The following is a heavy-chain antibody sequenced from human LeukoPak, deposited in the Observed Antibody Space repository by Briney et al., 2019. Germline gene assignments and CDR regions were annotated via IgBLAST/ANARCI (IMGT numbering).Heavy chain of an antibody. D-gene: IGHD3-22*01. V-gene: IGHV3-30-3*01. CDR1: GFTFSSYA. CDR3: AKDTPNTYYYDSSGYYPHPADY. Sequence: GRSLRLSCAASGFTFSSYAMHWVRQAPGKGLEWVAVISYDGSNKYYADSVKGRFTISRDNSKNTLYLQMNSLRAEDTAVYYCAKDTPNTYYYDSSGYYPHPADYWGQGTLVTVSS. J-gene: IGHJ4*02. CDR2: ISYDGSNK.